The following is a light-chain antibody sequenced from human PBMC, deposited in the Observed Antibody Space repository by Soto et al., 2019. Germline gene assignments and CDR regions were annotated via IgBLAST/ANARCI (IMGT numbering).Light chain of an antibody. Sequence: QAVVTQPPSVSGAPGVRVTISCTGSNSNIGAGYDVHWYQHLPGTAPKLVIYDNTNRPSGVPDRFSGSKSGTSASLAITGLQAEDEADYYCQSYDSSLSGSLFGGGTKVTVL. CDR2: DNT. J-gene: IGLJ3*02. CDR1: NSNIGAGYD. CDR3: QSYDSSLSGSL. V-gene: IGLV1-40*01.